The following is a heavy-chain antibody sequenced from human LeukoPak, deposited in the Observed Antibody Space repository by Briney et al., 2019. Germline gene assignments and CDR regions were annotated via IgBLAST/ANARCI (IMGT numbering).Heavy chain of an antibody. D-gene: IGHD2-8*02. CDR1: GGSISSYY. CDR2: IYYSGST. V-gene: IGHV4-59*12. CDR3: ARDPGASLADDAFDI. J-gene: IGHJ3*02. Sequence: SETLSLTCTVSGGSISSYYWSWIRQPPGKGLEWIGYIYYSGSTNYNPSLKSRVTISVDTSKNQFSLKLSSVTAADTAVYCCARDPGASLADDAFDIWGQGTMVTVSS.